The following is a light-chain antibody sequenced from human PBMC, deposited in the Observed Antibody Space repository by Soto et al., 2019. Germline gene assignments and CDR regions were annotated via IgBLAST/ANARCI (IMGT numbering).Light chain of an antibody. CDR2: AVS. V-gene: IGKV3-20*01. Sequence: EIVLTQSPGTLSLSPGERATLSCRASQSITSNYLAWYQQKPGQAPRLLVYAVSGRPNGIPDRFSGSGSGTDFTHTISRLEPEDFALYYCQQYGRSPYTVGQGTQLEIK. CDR3: QQYGRSPYT. CDR1: QSITSNY. J-gene: IGKJ2*01.